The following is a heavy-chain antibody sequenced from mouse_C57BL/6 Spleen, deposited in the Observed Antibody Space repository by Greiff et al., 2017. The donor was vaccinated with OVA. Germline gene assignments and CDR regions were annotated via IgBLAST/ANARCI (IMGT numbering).Heavy chain of an antibody. J-gene: IGHJ2*01. CDR1: GFTFSDYG. V-gene: IGHV5-17*01. Sequence: EVMLVESGGGLVKPGGSLKLSCAASGFTFSDYGMHWVRQAPEKGLEWVAYISSGSSTIYYADTVKGRFTISRDNAKNTLFLQMTSLRSEDTAMYYCARHYYGSSGDYFDYWGQGTTLTVSS. CDR3: ARHYYGSSGDYFDY. CDR2: ISSGSSTI. D-gene: IGHD1-1*01.